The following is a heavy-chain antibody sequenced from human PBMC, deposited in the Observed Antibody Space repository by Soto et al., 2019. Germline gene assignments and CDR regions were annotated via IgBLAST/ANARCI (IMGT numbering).Heavy chain of an antibody. CDR1: GYTFTGYY. CDR3: ARLRLGYYYYGMDV. J-gene: IGHJ6*02. V-gene: IGHV1-2*04. D-gene: IGHD6-19*01. Sequence: ASVKVSCKASGYTFTGYYMHLVRQAPGQGLEWMGWINPNSGGTNYAQKFQGWVTMTRDTSISTAYMELSRLRSDDTAVCYCARLRLGYYYYGMDVWGQGTTVTVSS. CDR2: INPNSGGT.